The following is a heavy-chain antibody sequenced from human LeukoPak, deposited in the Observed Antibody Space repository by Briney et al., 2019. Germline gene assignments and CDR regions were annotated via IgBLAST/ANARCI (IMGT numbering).Heavy chain of an antibody. V-gene: IGHV3-74*01. D-gene: IGHD3-22*01. CDR1: LFTLITYL. CDR3: ARAPSEIGGYSPEYFRH. Sequence: GGSLTLSRLPSLFTLITYLMHWVRQPAARGVGWVSRIKSDRTTNYADSVKGRFTISRDNAKNTVSLQMNSLRHEDTGVYYCARAPSEIGGYSPEYFRHGGQGTLVTLS. CDR2: IKSDRTT. J-gene: IGHJ1*01.